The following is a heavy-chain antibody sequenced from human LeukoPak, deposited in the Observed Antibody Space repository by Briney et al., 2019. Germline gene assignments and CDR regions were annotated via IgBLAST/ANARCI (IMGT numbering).Heavy chain of an antibody. CDR2: INSDGSST. J-gene: IGHJ1*01. D-gene: IGHD3-22*01. Sequence: GGSLRLSCAASGFSFSSFWMHWVRQVPGKGLVWVSRINSDGSSTSFADSVKGRFTISRDNAKNTVSLQMNSLRAEDTGVYYCARAPSEIGGYYPEYFRHWGQGTLVTVSS. CDR3: ARAPSEIGGYYPEYFRH. CDR1: GFSFSSFW. V-gene: IGHV3-74*01.